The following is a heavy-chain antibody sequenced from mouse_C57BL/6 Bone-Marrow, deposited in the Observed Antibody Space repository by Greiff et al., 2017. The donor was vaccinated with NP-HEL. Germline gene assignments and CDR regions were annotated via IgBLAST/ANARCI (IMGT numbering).Heavy chain of an antibody. V-gene: IGHV5-17*01. CDR3: ARAAGSSYEVDY. D-gene: IGHD1-1*01. J-gene: IGHJ2*01. CDR1: GFTFSDSG. Sequence: DVKLVESGGGLVKPGGSLKLSCAASGFTFSDSGMHWVRQAPEKGLEWVAYISSGSSTLSYADTVKGRFTISRGNAKNTLFLQMTSRRSEDTAMYYCARAAGSSYEVDYWGKGTTLTVSS. CDR2: ISSGSSTL.